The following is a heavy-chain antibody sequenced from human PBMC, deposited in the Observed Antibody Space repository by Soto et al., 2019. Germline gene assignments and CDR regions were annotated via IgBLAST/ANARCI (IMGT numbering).Heavy chain of an antibody. V-gene: IGHV3-66*02. CDR3: AIGGQGGVYYFDY. CDR1: GFTVSSNY. J-gene: IGHJ4*02. D-gene: IGHD1-26*01. Sequence: GGSLRLSCAASGFTVSSNYMSWVRQAPGKGLEWVSVIYSGGSTYYAESVKGRFTISRANSKNTLYIQMNSRIAEDTAVYDCAIGGQGGVYYFDYWGQGTLVTVSS. CDR2: IYSGGST.